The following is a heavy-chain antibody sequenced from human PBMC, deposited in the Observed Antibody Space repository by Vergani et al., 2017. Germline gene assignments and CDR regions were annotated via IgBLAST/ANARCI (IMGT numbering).Heavy chain of an antibody. CDR1: GFTFSSYW. Sequence: EVQLVESGGGLVQPGGSLRLSCAASGFTFSSYWMHWVRQAPGKGLVWVSRINSDGSSTSYADSVKGRFTISRDNAKNTLYLQMKSLRAEDTAVYYCARESITVVPAATDNWFDPWGQGTLVTVSS. D-gene: IGHD2-2*01. CDR3: ARESITVVPAATDNWFDP. J-gene: IGHJ5*02. V-gene: IGHV3-74*01. CDR2: INSDGSST.